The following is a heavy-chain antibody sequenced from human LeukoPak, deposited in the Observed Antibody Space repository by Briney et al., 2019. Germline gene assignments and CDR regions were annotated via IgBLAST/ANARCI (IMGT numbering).Heavy chain of an antibody. CDR3: ARGLVAYSYGFPRSNFDF. D-gene: IGHD5-18*01. CDR1: GFTFSTYG. J-gene: IGHJ4*02. Sequence: GGALRLSCAASGFTFSTYGINWVRQAPEKGLEWVSYISGSGSTIYYADSVKGRFTISRDNAKNSLYLQMTSLRPEDTAVYYCARGLVAYSYGFPRSNFDFWGQGTRVTVSS. CDR2: ISGSGSTI. V-gene: IGHV3-48*03.